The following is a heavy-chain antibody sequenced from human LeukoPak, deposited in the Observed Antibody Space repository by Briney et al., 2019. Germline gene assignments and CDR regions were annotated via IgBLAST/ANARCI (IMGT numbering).Heavy chain of an antibody. CDR1: GGSFSGYY. V-gene: IGHV4-34*01. J-gene: IGHJ2*01. D-gene: IGHD6-13*01. CDR2: IYYSGST. Sequence: PSETLSLTCAVYGGSFSGYYWGWIRQPPGKGLEWIGSIYYSGSTYYNPSLKSRVTISVDTSKNQFSLKLSSVTAADTTVYYCARCGKRNSSSWLRDWYFDLWGRGTLVTVSS. CDR3: ARCGKRNSSSWLRDWYFDL.